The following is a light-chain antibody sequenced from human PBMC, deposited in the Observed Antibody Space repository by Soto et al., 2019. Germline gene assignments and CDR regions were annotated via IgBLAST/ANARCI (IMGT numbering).Light chain of an antibody. Sequence: DIVMTQSPRSLPVTPGEPASISCRSSPSLLHSDGYKYLDWYLQKPGQSPQLLIYLGSNRASGVPDRFSGSGSATDFTLRISRVEAEDVGVYYCMQALQTPTFGQGTRLEIK. CDR2: LGS. V-gene: IGKV2-28*01. CDR1: PSLLHSDGYKY. CDR3: MQALQTPT. J-gene: IGKJ5*01.